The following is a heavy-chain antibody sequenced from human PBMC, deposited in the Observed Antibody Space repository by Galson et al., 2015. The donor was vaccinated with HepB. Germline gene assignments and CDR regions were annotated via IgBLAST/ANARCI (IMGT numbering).Heavy chain of an antibody. D-gene: IGHD5-18*01. CDR2: ISGNGDGT. Sequence: SLRLSCAASGFAFDTHAMSWVRQAPGRGLEWISGISGNGDGTFYADSVKGRFTVSRDNSNNMLYLQMNSLRAEDAGLYFCAKGYGLFDSWGQGILVTVSS. J-gene: IGHJ5*01. CDR1: GFAFDTHA. CDR3: AKGYGLFDS. V-gene: IGHV3-23*01.